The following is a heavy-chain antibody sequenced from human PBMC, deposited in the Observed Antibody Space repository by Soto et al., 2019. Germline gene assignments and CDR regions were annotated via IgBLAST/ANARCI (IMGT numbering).Heavy chain of an antibody. CDR1: GDTFKNCV. CDR3: AAELGFGKLSVG. D-gene: IGHD3-10*01. J-gene: IGHJ6*01. V-gene: IGHV1-69*01. Sequence: QVQVVQSGVEVRRPGSSVKVSCKASGDTFKNCVISWVRQAPGQGLEWMAGIIPLFGTTDFAQRLQSRLTITTDESTSSAYMERSSLRSEDTATYYCAAELGFGKLSVGWGQGTTVIVSS. CDR2: IIPLFGTT.